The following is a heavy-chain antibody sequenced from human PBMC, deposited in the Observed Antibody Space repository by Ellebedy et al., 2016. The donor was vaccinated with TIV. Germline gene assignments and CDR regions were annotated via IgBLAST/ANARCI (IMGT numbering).Heavy chain of an antibody. CDR1: GFSFRNYW. J-gene: IGHJ3*02. Sequence: GGSLRLSCAASGFSFRNYWMTWVRQAQGKGLEWVANINQDATKTFYVDSVEGRFTISRDNAKNSLFLQMNSLGVEDTAVYYCATDGSYGDYLSPAHASVMWGQGTLVSVSS. CDR2: INQDATKT. D-gene: IGHD4-17*01. V-gene: IGHV3-7*01. CDR3: ATDGSYGDYLSPAHASVM.